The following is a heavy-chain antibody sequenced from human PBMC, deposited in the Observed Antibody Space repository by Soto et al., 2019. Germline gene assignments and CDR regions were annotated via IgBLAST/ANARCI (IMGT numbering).Heavy chain of an antibody. J-gene: IGHJ4*02. CDR2: IYYSGST. V-gene: IGHV4-30-4*01. Sequence: SETLSLTCTVSGGSISSGYYYWSWIRQPPGKGLEWIGNIYYSGSTYYNPSLKSRVTISVDTSRNQFFLTLNSMTAADTAVYYCASGLVTTLHYWGQGTLVTVSS. D-gene: IGHD4-17*01. CDR1: GGSISSGYYY. CDR3: ASGLVTTLHY.